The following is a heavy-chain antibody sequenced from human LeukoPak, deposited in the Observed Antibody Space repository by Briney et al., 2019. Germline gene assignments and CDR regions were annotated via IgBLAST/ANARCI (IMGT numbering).Heavy chain of an antibody. Sequence: ASVKVSCKASGYTFTTYVIQWVRQAPGQGLEWMGWINTGTGNTKYSQSFQGRVAMTRDTSASTAYMELSSLRSEDTALYYCARGGPNSWPYWGQGTLVTVSA. D-gene: IGHD6-13*01. J-gene: IGHJ4*02. CDR3: ARGGPNSWPY. CDR2: INTGTGNT. V-gene: IGHV1-3*04. CDR1: GYTFTTYV.